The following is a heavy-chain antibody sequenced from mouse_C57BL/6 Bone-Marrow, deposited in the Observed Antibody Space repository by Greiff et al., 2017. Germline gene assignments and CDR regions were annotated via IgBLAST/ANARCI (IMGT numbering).Heavy chain of an antibody. Sequence: QVQLQQPGAELVRPGTSVKLSCKASGYTFTSYWMHWVKQRPGQGLEWIGVIDPSDSYTNYNQKFKGKATLTVDTSSSTAYMQLSSLTSEDSAVSYCAKGGNYVGDYWGQGTTLTVSS. CDR2: IDPSDSYT. CDR3: AKGGNYVGDY. D-gene: IGHD2-1*01. V-gene: IGHV1-59*01. J-gene: IGHJ2*01. CDR1: GYTFTSYW.